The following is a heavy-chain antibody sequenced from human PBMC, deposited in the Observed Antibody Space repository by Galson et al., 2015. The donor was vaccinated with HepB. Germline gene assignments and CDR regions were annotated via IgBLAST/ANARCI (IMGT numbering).Heavy chain of an antibody. CDR2: IIPVFGTT. D-gene: IGHD5-12*01. CDR3: ARVIPKIVATMSAFDI. CDR1: GGTFSSYA. V-gene: IGHV1-69*13. J-gene: IGHJ3*02. Sequence: SVKVSCKASGGTFSSYAISWVRQAPGQGLEWMGGIIPVFGTTNYAQKFQGRVTITADESTSTAYMELSSLRSEDTAVYYCARVIPKIVATMSAFDIWGQGTMVTVSS.